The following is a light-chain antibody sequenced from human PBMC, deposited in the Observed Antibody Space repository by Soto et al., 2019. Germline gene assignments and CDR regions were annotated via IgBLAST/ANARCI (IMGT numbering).Light chain of an antibody. Sequence: SALTQPASVSGSPGQSITLSCTGTSSDVGGYNYVSWYQQHPGKAPKLIIYEVNNRPPGVSNRFSGSKSGNTASLTISGLQAEDEADYYCSSYASSTSYVFGDGTKVTVL. CDR2: EVN. J-gene: IGLJ1*01. CDR3: SSYASSTSYV. V-gene: IGLV2-14*01. CDR1: SSDVGGYNY.